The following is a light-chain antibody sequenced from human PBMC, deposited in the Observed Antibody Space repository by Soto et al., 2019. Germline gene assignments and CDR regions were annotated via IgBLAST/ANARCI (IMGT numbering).Light chain of an antibody. CDR2: GAS. Sequence: DIQMTQSPSSLSASVGDRVTITCRASQPITKFLNWFQHKPGEAPKRLIYGASILQDGVPSRFSGSGSGTDYTLTISGLQTEDFATYFCQQSDSVPLTFGGGTKVEI. CDR1: QPITKF. CDR3: QQSDSVPLT. V-gene: IGKV1-39*01. J-gene: IGKJ4*01.